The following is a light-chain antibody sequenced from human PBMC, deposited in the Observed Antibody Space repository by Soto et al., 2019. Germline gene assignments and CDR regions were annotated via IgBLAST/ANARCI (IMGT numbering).Light chain of an antibody. Sequence: DIVMTQSPDSLAVSLGERATINCKSSQSVLYSSNNKNYLAWYQQKPGQPPKLIIYWASTRESGGPDRFSGSGSGTDFTRPISSLQAEDVAVYYCQQYYSTPRTFGPGTKVEIK. CDR3: QQYYSTPRT. CDR1: QSVLYSSNNKNY. V-gene: IGKV4-1*01. J-gene: IGKJ1*01. CDR2: WAS.